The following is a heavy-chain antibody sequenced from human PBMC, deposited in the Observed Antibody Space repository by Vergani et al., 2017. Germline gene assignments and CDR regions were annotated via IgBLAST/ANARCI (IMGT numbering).Heavy chain of an antibody. Sequence: VQLVESGGGVVQPGRSLRLSCAASGFRFSSYGMNWVRQAPGKGLEWVAVIWYDGSNKYYADSVKGRFTISRDNSKNTLYLQMNSLRAEDTAVYYCAKKRGYCSGGSCYLDAFDIWGQGTMVTVSS. CDR2: IWYDGSNK. D-gene: IGHD2-15*01. J-gene: IGHJ3*02. CDR1: GFRFSSYG. CDR3: AKKRGYCSGGSCYLDAFDI. V-gene: IGHV3-33*06.